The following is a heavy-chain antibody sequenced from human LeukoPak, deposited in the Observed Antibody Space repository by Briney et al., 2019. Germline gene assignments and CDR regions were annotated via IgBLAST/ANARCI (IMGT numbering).Heavy chain of an antibody. Sequence: GGSLRLSCAASGFSFSVYWMHWVRQAPGKGLEWVAVISYDGSNKYYADSVKGRFTISRDNSKNTLYFQMNSLRAEDTAVYYCARASLGTMVRGVIRYYYMDVWGKGTAVTISS. V-gene: IGHV3-30*14. CDR1: GFSFSVYW. CDR3: ARASLGTMVRGVIRYYYMDV. D-gene: IGHD3-10*01. J-gene: IGHJ6*03. CDR2: ISYDGSNK.